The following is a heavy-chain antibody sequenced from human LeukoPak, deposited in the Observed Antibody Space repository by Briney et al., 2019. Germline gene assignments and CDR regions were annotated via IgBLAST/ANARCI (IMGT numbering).Heavy chain of an antibody. CDR2: ISDDGSNK. D-gene: IGHD6-13*01. CDR3: AKEWAAGISDY. V-gene: IGHV3-30*18. Sequence: GGSLRLSCAASGFTFSSYGMHWVRQAPGKGLEWVAVISDDGSNKYFADSVKGRFTISRDDSKNTLYLQMNSLRAEDTAVYYCAKEWAAGISDYWGQGTLVTVSS. CDR1: GFTFSSYG. J-gene: IGHJ4*02.